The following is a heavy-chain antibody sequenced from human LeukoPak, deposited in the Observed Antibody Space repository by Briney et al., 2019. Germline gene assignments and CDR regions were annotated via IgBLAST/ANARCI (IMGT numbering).Heavy chain of an antibody. CDR1: GFTFSSHW. D-gene: IGHD3-3*01. CDR2: INQDGYEK. V-gene: IGHV3-7*01. Sequence: PGGSLRLSCAASGFTFSSHWMSWVRQAPGKGLECVANINQDGYEKYYVDSVKGRFTVSRDNAKNSLYLQMNSLRAEDTAVYYCARDYDFWSGYTCWGQGTLVTVSS. J-gene: IGHJ4*02. CDR3: ARDYDFWSGYTC.